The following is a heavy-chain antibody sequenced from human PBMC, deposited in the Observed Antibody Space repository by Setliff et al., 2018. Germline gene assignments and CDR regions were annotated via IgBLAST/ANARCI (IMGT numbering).Heavy chain of an antibody. CDR1: GFTFSNYW. D-gene: IGHD3-10*01. CDR3: ARDSSHFIRVLDS. V-gene: IGHV3-7*01. CDR2: IKQDGSEK. J-gene: IGHJ4*02. Sequence: PGGSLRLSCAASGFTFSNYWMNWVRQAPGKGLEWVANIKQDGSEKNYVDSVKGRFTISRDNAKNTLYLQMNSLRADDTAVYYCARDSSHFIRVLDSWGQGTLVTVSS.